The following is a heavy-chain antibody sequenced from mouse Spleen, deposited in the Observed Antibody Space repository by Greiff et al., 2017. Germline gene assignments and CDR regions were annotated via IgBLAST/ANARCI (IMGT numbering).Heavy chain of an antibody. Sequence: EVQGVESGGGLVKPGGSLKLSCAASGFTFSDYGMHWVRQAPEKGLEWVAYISSGSSTIYYADTVKGRFTISRDNAKNTLFLQMTSLRSEDTAMYYCAREYYGSSYFHWYFDVWGAGTTVTVSS. J-gene: IGHJ1*01. CDR3: AREYYGSSYFHWYFDV. V-gene: IGHV5-17*01. CDR2: ISSGSSTI. CDR1: GFTFSDYG. D-gene: IGHD1-1*01.